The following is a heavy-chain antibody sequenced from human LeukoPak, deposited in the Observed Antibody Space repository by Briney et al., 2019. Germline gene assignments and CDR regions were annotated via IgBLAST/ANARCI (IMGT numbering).Heavy chain of an antibody. CDR2: ISSSSSYI. CDR3: ASDYYGSGSYHDY. CDR1: GFTFSSYS. Sequence: GGSLRLSCAASGFTFSSYSMNWVRQAPGKGLEWVSSISSSSSYIYYADSVKGRFTISRDNAKNSLYLQMNSLRAEDTAVYYCASDYYGSGSYHDYWGQGTLVTVSS. D-gene: IGHD3-10*01. J-gene: IGHJ4*02. V-gene: IGHV3-21*01.